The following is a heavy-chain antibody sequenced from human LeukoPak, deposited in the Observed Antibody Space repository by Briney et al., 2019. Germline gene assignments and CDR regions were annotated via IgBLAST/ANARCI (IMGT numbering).Heavy chain of an antibody. J-gene: IGHJ4*02. CDR2: IIGSGGST. CDR1: GFTFSSYG. CDR3: AKDGAPTYYYDSSGYSY. D-gene: IGHD3-22*01. V-gene: IGHV3-23*01. Sequence: GGSLRLSCAASGFTFSSYGMSWVRQAPGKGLEWVSVIIGSGGSTYYADSVKVRFTISRDNSKTTLYLQMNSLRAEDTAVYYCAKDGAPTYYYDSSGYSYWGQGTLVTVSS.